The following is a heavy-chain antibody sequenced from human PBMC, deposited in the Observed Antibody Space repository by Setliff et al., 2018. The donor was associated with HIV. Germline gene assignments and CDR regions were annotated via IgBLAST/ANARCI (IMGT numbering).Heavy chain of an antibody. D-gene: IGHD3-22*01. V-gene: IGHV4-61*02. Sequence: LSLTCTVSGGSVSSGSYYWSWIRQPAGKGLQWIGRIYTSGSTNYNASLKSRVTISVDTSKNQFSLKLTSVAAADTAVYYCARDVLGYDSTGRFDLWGRGTLVTVSS. CDR1: GGSVSSGSYY. CDR2: IYTSGST. J-gene: IGHJ2*01. CDR3: ARDVLGYDSTGRFDL.